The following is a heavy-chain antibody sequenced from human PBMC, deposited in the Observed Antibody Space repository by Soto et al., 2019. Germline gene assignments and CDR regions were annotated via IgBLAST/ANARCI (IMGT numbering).Heavy chain of an antibody. V-gene: IGHV3-9*01. CDR1: GFTFDDYA. CDR2: ISWNSGSI. CDR3: AKDHNWNYGGDAFDI. D-gene: IGHD1-7*01. Sequence: EVQLVESGGGLVQPGRSLRLSCAASGFTFDDYAMHWVRQAPGKGLEWVSGISWNSGSIGYADSVKGRFTISRDNAKNSLYLQMNSLRAEDTALYYCAKDHNWNYGGDAFDILGQGTMVTVSS. J-gene: IGHJ3*02.